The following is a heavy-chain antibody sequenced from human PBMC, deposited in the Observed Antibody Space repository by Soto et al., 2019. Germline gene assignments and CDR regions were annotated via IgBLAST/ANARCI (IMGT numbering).Heavy chain of an antibody. CDR3: PNAPLSDSRGYFGNDV. V-gene: IGHV3-43*02. D-gene: IGHD3-22*01. CDR2: ISGDGGIT. J-gene: IGHJ6*02. Sequence: GGALRLSCAASGFTFDDYAMHWGRQAPGKGLEWVSLISGDGGITYYADSVKGRFSISRDNSKNSLYLQMNSLRTEDTALYSCPNAPLSDSRGYFGNDVWGQGTTVTVSS. CDR1: GFTFDDYA.